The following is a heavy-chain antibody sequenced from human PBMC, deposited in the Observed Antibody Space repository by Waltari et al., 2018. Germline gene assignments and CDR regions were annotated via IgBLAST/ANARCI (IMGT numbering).Heavy chain of an antibody. D-gene: IGHD3-22*01. Sequence: QVQLVESGGGVVQPGRSLRLSCAASGFTFSSYGMHWVRQAPGKGLEWVAVISYDGSNKYYADSVKGRFTISRDNSKNTLYLQMNSLRAEDTAVYYCARVAQGYYDSSGWGQGTLVTVSS. CDR2: ISYDGSNK. J-gene: IGHJ4*02. CDR3: ARVAQGYYDSSG. V-gene: IGHV3-30*03. CDR1: GFTFSSYG.